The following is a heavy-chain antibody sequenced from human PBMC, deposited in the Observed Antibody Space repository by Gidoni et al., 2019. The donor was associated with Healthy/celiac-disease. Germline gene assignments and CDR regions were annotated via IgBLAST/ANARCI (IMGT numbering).Heavy chain of an antibody. D-gene: IGHD6-19*01. CDR3: AKGVGRHSSGWYLFDY. CDR2: ISGSGGST. J-gene: IGHJ4*02. CDR1: GFTFSSYA. V-gene: IGHV3-23*01. Sequence: EVQLLESGGGLVQPGGSLRLSCAASGFTFSSYAMSWVRQAPGKGLEWVSAISGSGGSTYYADSVKGRFTISRDNSKNTLYLQMNSLRAEDTAVYYCAKGVGRHSSGWYLFDYWGQGTLVTVSS.